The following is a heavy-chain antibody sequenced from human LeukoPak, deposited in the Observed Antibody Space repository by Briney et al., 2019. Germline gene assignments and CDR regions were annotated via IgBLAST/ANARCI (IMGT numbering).Heavy chain of an antibody. CDR2: IYHSGST. V-gene: IGHV4-38-2*01. CDR3: ARSWDYYYYYYMDV. Sequence: SETLSLTCAVSGYSISSGYYWGWIRQPPGKGLEWIGSIYHSGSTYYNPSLKSRVTISVDTSKNQCSLKLSSVTAADTAVYYCARSWDYYYYYYMDVWGKGTTVTVSS. D-gene: IGHD1-26*01. J-gene: IGHJ6*03. CDR1: GYSISSGYY.